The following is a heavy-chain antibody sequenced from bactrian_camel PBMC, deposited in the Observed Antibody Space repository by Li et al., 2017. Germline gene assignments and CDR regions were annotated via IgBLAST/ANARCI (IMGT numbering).Heavy chain of an antibody. CDR2: IYSDGMST. D-gene: IGHD2*01. CDR1: GFTFSSHDYD. Sequence: DVQLVESGGGLVQPGGSLRLSCAASGFTFSSHDYDMSWVRQAPGKGLEWVSVIYSDGMSTYYADSMKGRFTISRDNATNTVYLQMNSLKPEDTAVYYCVSLVGRPLVHQGTQVTVS. J-gene: IGHJ4*01. V-gene: IGHV3S10*01.